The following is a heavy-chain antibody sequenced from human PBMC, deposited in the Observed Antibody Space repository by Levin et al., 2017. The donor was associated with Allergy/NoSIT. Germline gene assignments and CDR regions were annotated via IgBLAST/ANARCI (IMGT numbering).Heavy chain of an antibody. CDR3: ARPGDYVWGSYRYKNSYFQH. CDR1: GGSFSGYY. CDR2: INHSGST. V-gene: IGHV4-34*01. Sequence: SQTLSLTCAVYGGSFSGYYWSWIRQPPGKGLEWIGEINHSGSTNYNPSLKSRVTISVDTSKNQFSLNLSSVTAADTAVYYCARPGDYVWGSYRYKNSYFQHWGQGTLVTVSS. J-gene: IGHJ1*01. D-gene: IGHD3-16*02.